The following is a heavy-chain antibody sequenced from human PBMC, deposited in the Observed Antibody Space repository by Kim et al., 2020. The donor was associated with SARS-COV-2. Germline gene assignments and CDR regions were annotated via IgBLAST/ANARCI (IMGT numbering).Heavy chain of an antibody. V-gene: IGHV3-30*01. J-gene: IGHJ4*02. Sequence: NKYYADPVKGRFTISRDNSKNTLYLQMNSLRAEDTAVYYCARVPRWGSGYWGQGTLVTVSS. D-gene: IGHD2-21*01. CDR2: NK. CDR3: ARVPRWGSGY.